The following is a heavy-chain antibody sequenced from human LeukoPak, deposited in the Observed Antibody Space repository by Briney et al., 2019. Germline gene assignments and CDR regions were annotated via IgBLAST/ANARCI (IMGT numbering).Heavy chain of an antibody. CDR1: GFTFSSYG. CDR3: AKDSLDRVFRGVRSSLGY. CDR2: IRYDGSDK. V-gene: IGHV3-30*02. Sequence: GGSLRLSCAASGFTFSSYGMHWVRQAPGKGLEWVAFIRYDGSDKYYADSVKGRFTISRDSSKNRLYLQMNSLRAEDTAVYYCAKDSLDRVFRGVRSSLGYWGQGTLVTVSS. D-gene: IGHD3-10*01. J-gene: IGHJ4*02.